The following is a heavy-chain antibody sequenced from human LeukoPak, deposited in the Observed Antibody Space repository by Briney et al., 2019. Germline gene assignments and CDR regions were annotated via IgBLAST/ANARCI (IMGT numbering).Heavy chain of an antibody. CDR2: IYYSGGA. J-gene: IGHJ4*02. V-gene: IGHV4-59*01. CDR1: GGSISSYY. CDR3: ARDKSGGSRLDS. Sequence: SETLSLTCIVSGGSISSYYWSWIRQPPGKGLEWIGYIYYSGGANYNPSLKSRVIISVDTSENHFSLKLSSVTAADAAVYYCARDKSGGSRLDSWGQGTLATVSS. D-gene: IGHD3-16*01.